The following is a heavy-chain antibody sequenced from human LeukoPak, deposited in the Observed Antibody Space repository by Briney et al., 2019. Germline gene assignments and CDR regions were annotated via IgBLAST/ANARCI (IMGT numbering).Heavy chain of an antibody. Sequence: ASVKVSCKASGYTFTSYGISWVRQASGQGLEWMGWISAYNGNTNYAQKLQGRVTMTTHTSTSTAYMELRSLRSDDTAVYYCARDRYCSITKCYNWFDPWGQGTLVTVSS. CDR3: ARDRYCSITKCYNWFDP. V-gene: IGHV1-18*01. CDR1: GYTFTSYG. J-gene: IGHJ5*02. D-gene: IGHD2-2*01. CDR2: ISAYNGNT.